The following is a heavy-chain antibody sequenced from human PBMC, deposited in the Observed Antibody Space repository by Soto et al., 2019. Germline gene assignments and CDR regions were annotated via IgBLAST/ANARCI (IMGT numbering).Heavy chain of an antibody. D-gene: IGHD3-16*01. Sequence: ASVKVSCKASGFRFSDYGFNWLRQAPGQGLEWMGWIGAFNGNTETAQGLQDRVTMTTDSSTTTAHMDLTNLTTDDTAIYYCARSYYLADAFDVWGQGTMVTVSS. CDR1: GFRFSDYG. CDR2: IGAFNGNT. V-gene: IGHV1-18*01. CDR3: ARSYYLADAFDV. J-gene: IGHJ3*01.